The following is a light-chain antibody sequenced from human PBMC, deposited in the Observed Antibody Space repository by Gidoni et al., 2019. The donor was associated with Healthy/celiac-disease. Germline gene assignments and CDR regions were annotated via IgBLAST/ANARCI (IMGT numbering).Light chain of an antibody. Sequence: SYELTQPPPVSVSPGQTASITCSGDKLGDKYACWYQQEPGQSPVLVIYQDSKRASGIPERFSGSNSGNTATLTISGTQAMDEADYYCQEWDSSTVVFGGGTKLXV. V-gene: IGLV3-1*01. CDR1: KLGDKY. CDR3: QEWDSSTVV. J-gene: IGLJ2*01. CDR2: QDS.